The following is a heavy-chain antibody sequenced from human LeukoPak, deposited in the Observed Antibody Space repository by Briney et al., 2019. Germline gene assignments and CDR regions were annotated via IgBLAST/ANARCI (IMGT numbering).Heavy chain of an antibody. CDR1: GGSIARSGYY. D-gene: IGHD3-22*01. V-gene: IGHV4-39*07. Sequence: SETLSLTCTVSGGSIARSGYYWGWIRQPPGKGLEWIGRIYTSGSTDYNPSLKSRVTMSVDTSKNQFSLKLSSVTAADTAVYYCARESKSYDGSGYYHDYWGQGTLVAVSS. CDR3: ARESKSYDGSGYYHDY. J-gene: IGHJ4*02. CDR2: IYTSGST.